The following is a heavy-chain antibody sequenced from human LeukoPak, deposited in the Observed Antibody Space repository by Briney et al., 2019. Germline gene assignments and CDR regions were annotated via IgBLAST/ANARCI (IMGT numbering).Heavy chain of an antibody. V-gene: IGHV3-48*03. CDR3: ARGYSGYDLGRVDAFDI. CDR2: ISSSDNTI. CDR1: GFTFSNYE. D-gene: IGHD5-12*01. Sequence: GGSLRLSCAASGFTFSNYEMNWVRQAPGKGLERVSYISSSDNTIYYTDSVKGRFTISRDNAKNSLYLQMNSLRAEDTAVYYCARGYSGYDLGRVDAFDIWGQGTKVTVSS. J-gene: IGHJ3*02.